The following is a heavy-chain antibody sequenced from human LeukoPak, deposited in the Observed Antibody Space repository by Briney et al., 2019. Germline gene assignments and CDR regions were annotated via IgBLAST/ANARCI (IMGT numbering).Heavy chain of an antibody. J-gene: IGHJ4*02. CDR3: ARHDMDVAGGGLDYFDY. V-gene: IGHV4-59*08. CDR1: GGSISRYY. CDR2: IYYSGST. D-gene: IGHD1-26*01. Sequence: SETLSLTCTVSGGSISRYYWSWIRQPPGKGLEWIGYIYYSGSTNYNPSLKCRVAISVDTSKNQFSLKLSSVTAADTAVYYCARHDMDVAGGGLDYFDYWGQGTLVTVSS.